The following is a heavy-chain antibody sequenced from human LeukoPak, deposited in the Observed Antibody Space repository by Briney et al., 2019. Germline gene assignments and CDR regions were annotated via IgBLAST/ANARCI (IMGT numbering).Heavy chain of an antibody. CDR3: AKDRGESIAAPFFDY. CDR1: GFTFSSYG. CDR2: IRYDGSNK. J-gene: IGHJ4*02. V-gene: IGHV3-30*02. Sequence: GGSLRLSCAASGFTFSSYGMHWVRQAPGKGLEWVAFIRYDGSNKYYADSVKGRFTISRDNSKNTLYLQMNSLRAEDTAVYYCAKDRGESIAAPFFDYWGQGTLVTVSS. D-gene: IGHD6-6*01.